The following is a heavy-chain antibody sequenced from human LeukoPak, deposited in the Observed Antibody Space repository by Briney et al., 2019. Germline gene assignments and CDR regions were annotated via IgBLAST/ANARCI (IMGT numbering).Heavy chain of an antibody. Sequence: GGSLRLSCAASGFTVSSNYMSWVRQAPGKGLEWVSVIYSGGSTYYADSVKGRFTISRDNSKNTLYLQMNSLRAEDTAVYYCARSVGLYDILTGYYTSSGAFDIWGQGTMVTVSS. D-gene: IGHD3-9*01. CDR3: ARSVGLYDILTGYYTSSGAFDI. CDR1: GFTVSSNY. CDR2: IYSGGST. J-gene: IGHJ3*02. V-gene: IGHV3-66*01.